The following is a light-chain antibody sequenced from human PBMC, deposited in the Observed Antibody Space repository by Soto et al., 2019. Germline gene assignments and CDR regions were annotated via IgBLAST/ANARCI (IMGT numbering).Light chain of an antibody. Sequence: EIVLTHSPGTLSLSPLERATLSCRASQSVSNNYLCWYQQKPGQAPRLLIYGASNRATGIPDRFSGSGSGKDFTLTISRLEPEDFAVYYCKQYGSSGKFGQGTKVDIK. V-gene: IGKV3-20*01. CDR1: QSVSNNY. J-gene: IGKJ1*01. CDR3: KQYGSSGK. CDR2: GAS.